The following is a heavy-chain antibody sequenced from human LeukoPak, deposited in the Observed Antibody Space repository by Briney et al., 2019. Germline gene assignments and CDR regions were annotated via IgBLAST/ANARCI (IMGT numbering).Heavy chain of an antibody. CDR2: INAVNGNT. D-gene: IGHD5-12*01. CDR3: AVAPNYYGMDV. V-gene: IGHV1-3*01. J-gene: IGHJ6*02. CDR1: GYTFSNYI. Sequence: ASVTVSCKASGYTFSNYIIHWVRQAPGQGLEWMGWINAVNGNTEYSQKFQGRVTNTRDTSASTAYMDLSSLRSEDTAVYYRAVAPNYYGMDVWGQGTTVTVSS.